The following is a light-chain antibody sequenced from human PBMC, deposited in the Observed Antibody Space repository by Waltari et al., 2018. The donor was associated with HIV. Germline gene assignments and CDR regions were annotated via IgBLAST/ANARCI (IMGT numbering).Light chain of an antibody. Sequence: QSVLTQPPSASGTPGPRVTISCSGRSPNLGSNYVSWYQQLPGTAPTLLIYRNNQRPSGVPDRFSGSKSGTSASLAISGLRSEDEADYYCAAWDDSLSGVVFGGGTKLTVL. CDR2: RNN. V-gene: IGLV1-47*01. CDR3: AAWDDSLSGVV. J-gene: IGLJ2*01. CDR1: SPNLGSNY.